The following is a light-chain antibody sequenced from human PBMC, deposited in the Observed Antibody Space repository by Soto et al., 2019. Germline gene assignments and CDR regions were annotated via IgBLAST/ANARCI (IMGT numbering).Light chain of an antibody. J-gene: IGKJ1*01. V-gene: IGKV2-30*01. CDR2: KVS. Sequence: EVSVIESPRSLPAPLGDPASISCRPSHSVMSSDSNTYLNWFHQRPGQSPRRLIYKVSNRATGVPDRFSGSGSGADFTLQISRVEAEDVGVYFCMQGTYWPRTFGQGTKVDIK. CDR3: MQGTYWPRT. CDR1: HSVMSSDSNTY.